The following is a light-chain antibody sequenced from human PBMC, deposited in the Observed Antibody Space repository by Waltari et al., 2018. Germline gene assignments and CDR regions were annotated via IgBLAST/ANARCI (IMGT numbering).Light chain of an antibody. V-gene: IGLV2-8*01. J-gene: IGLJ1*01. CDR2: EVS. Sequence: QSALTQPPSASGSPGQSVTISCTGTSSDVGGYNYVSWYQQHPGKAPKLMSYEVSKRPSGVPDGFAGSKSGNTASRTVSGLQAEDEADYYCSSYAGSNNYVFGTGTKVTVL. CDR1: SSDVGGYNY. CDR3: SSYAGSNNYV.